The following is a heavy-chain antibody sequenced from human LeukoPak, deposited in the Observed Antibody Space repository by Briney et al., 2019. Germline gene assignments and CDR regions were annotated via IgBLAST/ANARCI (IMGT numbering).Heavy chain of an antibody. D-gene: IGHD3-10*01. V-gene: IGHV3-30*03. CDR3: AIGVESNWVRQPLGY. J-gene: IGHJ4*02. Sequence: GGSLRLSCAASGFSFSIYGMQWVRQAPGKGLEWAAVISHDGSNEYYADSVKGRFTISRGNSKNTLYLQMNSLRVEDTALYYCAIGVESNWVRQPLGYWGRGTLVTVSS. CDR2: ISHDGSNE. CDR1: GFSFSIYG.